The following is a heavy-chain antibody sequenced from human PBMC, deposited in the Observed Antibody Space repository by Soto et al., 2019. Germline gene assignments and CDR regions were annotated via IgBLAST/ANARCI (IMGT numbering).Heavy chain of an antibody. V-gene: IGHV3-23*01. CDR2: ISPNGQGI. CDR1: GFTFSSYG. D-gene: IGHD4-4*01. Sequence: GGSLRLSCASSGFTFSSYGMHWVRQAPGKGLEWVSAISPNGQGIWYADSVKGRFTISRDISRNTVFLQMDSLRAEDTAVSYCAKHRQYPQDYFHYWGQGTLVTVSS. J-gene: IGHJ4*02. CDR3: AKHRQYPQDYFHY.